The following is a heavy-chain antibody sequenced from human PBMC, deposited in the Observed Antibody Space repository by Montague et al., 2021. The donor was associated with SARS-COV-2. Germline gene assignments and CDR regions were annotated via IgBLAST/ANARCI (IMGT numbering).Heavy chain of an antibody. J-gene: IGHJ3*02. V-gene: IGHV4-39*01. CDR3: ARGSYGSGSYHAFDI. CDR2: SYYSGTT. Sequence: SETLSLTCTVSGXSFNSPKYYCAWIRQPPGKGLEWIGSSYYSGTTYDNPSLRSQVTMSVDTSKTQFSLKMNSVTAADTAVYYCARGSYGSGSYHAFDIWSQGTVVAVSS. CDR1: GXSFNSPKYY. D-gene: IGHD3-10*01.